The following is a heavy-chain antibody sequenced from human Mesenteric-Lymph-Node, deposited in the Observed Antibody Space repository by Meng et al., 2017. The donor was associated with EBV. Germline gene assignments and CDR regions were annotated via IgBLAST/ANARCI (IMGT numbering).Heavy chain of an antibody. D-gene: IGHD1-26*01. Sequence: QVRMVQAVAEVKKPGASVKVSRKASGDNFSSYAITWVRQAPGQGLEWIGSIIPIYGTPNYAQKFQGRVTITADESTTTAYMELNSLRADDTAVYYCARGGNYPILHFNYWGQGTLVTVSS. J-gene: IGHJ4*02. CDR3: ARGGNYPILHFNY. CDR2: IIPIYGTP. CDR1: GDNFSSYA. V-gene: IGHV1-69*18.